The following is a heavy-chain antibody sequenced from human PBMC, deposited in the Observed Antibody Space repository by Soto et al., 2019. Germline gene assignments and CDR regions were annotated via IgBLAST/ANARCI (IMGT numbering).Heavy chain of an antibody. CDR2: IYYSGST. CDR3: ARAIESPYYFNF. CDR1: GGSISSGGYS. V-gene: IGHV4-30-2*03. J-gene: IGHJ4*02. Sequence: SETLSLTCAVSGGSISSGGYSWSWIRQPPGKGLEWTGSIYYSGSTYYNPSLKSRVTISVDTSKNQFSLKLSSVTAADTAVYYCARAIESPYYFNFWGQGTLVTVSS.